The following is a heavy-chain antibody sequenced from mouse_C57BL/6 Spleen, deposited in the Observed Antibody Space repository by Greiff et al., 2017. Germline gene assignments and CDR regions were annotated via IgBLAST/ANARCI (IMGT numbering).Heavy chain of an antibody. CDR1: GYTFTSYW. CDR3: ARDSNYEDY. J-gene: IGHJ2*01. CDR2: IYPGSGST. V-gene: IGHV1-55*01. Sequence: VQLQESGAELVKPGASVKMSCKASGYTFTSYWITWVKQRPGQGLEWIGDIYPGSGSTNYNEKFKSKATLTVDTSSSTAYMELRSLTSEDSAVYFCARDSNYEDYWGQGTTLTVSS. D-gene: IGHD2-5*01.